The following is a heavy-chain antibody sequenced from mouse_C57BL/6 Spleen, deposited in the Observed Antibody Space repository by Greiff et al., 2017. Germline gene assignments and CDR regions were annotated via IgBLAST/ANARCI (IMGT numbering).Heavy chain of an antibody. CDR3: ARETTVVAREYFDY. CDR1: GYTFTSYW. Sequence: VQLQQPGAELVKPGASVKLSCKASGYTFTSYWMHWVKQRPGQGLEWIGMIHPNSGSTNYNEKFKSKATLTVDKSSSTAYMQLSSLTSEDSAVYYCARETTVVAREYFDYWGQGTTLTVSS. J-gene: IGHJ2*01. D-gene: IGHD1-1*01. V-gene: IGHV1-64*01. CDR2: IHPNSGST.